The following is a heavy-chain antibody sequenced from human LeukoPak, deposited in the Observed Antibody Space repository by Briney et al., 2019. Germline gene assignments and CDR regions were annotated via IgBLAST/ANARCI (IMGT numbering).Heavy chain of an antibody. D-gene: IGHD3-10*01. J-gene: IGHJ5*02. CDR2: IIPIFGTA. Sequence: SVKVSCKASGGTFSSYAISWVRQAPGQGLEWMGGIIPIFGTANYAQKFQGRVTITTDESTSTAYMELSSLRSEDTAVYYCARDSSIWFGDPPAQYNWFDPWGQGTLVTVSS. V-gene: IGHV1-69*05. CDR3: ARDSSIWFGDPPAQYNWFDP. CDR1: GGTFSSYA.